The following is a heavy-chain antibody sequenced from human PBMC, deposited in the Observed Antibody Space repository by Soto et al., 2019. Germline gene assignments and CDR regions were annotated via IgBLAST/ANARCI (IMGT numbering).Heavy chain of an antibody. V-gene: IGHV3-30-3*01. J-gene: IGHJ6*02. Sequence: GGSLNLSCAPSGFPFGGYAMHWVRQAPGKGLEWVAVISYDGSNKYYADSVKGRFTISRDNSKNTPYLQMNSLRAEDTAVYYCARDFWVATITGYHYYYGMDVWGQGTTVTVSS. CDR1: GFPFGGYA. CDR3: ARDFWVATITGYHYYYGMDV. CDR2: ISYDGSNK. D-gene: IGHD5-12*01.